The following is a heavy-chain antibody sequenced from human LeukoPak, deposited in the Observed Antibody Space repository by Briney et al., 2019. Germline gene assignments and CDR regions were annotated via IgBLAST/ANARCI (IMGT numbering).Heavy chain of an antibody. J-gene: IGHJ4*02. V-gene: IGHV1-2*02. CDR3: ARDQGGRSDY. Sequence: ASVKVSCKASGYTFTGYYMHWVRQAPGQGLEWIGWINPNSGGTNHAQKFQGRATMTRDTSISTAYMELSRLRSDDTAVYYCARDQGGRSDYWGQGTLVTVSS. CDR2: INPNSGGT. D-gene: IGHD2-15*01. CDR1: GYTFTGYY.